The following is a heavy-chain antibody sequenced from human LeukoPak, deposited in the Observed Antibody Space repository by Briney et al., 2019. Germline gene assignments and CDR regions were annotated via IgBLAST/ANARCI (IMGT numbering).Heavy chain of an antibody. CDR1: GNTISSDY. CDR2: IYYSGST. CDR3: ASGSWYGRLDY. V-gene: IGHV4-59*01. D-gene: IGHD6-13*01. Sequence: PSQTLSLTCKVSGNTISSDYWGGIRRPPGKEMERIGYIYYSGSTNYNPSLKSRVTISVDTSKNQFSLKLSSVTAADTAVYYCASGSWYGRLDYWGQGTLVTVSS. J-gene: IGHJ4*02.